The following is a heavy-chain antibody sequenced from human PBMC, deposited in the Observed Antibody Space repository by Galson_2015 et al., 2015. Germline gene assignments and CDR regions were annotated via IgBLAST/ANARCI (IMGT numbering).Heavy chain of an antibody. CDR3: APNPYSGSYWELY. CDR1: GFTFSSYA. J-gene: IGHJ4*02. V-gene: IGHV3-23*01. CDR2: ISGSGGST. Sequence: SLRLSCAASGFTFSSYAMSWVRQAPGKGLEWVSAISGSGGSTYYADSVKGRFTISRDNSKNTLYLQMNSLRAEDTAVYYCAPNPYSGSYWELYWGQGTLVTVSS. D-gene: IGHD1-26*01.